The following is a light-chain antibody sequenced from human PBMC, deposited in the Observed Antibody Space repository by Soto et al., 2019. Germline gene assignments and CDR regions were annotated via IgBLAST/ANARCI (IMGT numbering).Light chain of an antibody. Sequence: QSVLTQPPSASGSPGQSVTISCTGTSSDIGTYDYVSWYQHLPDKAPKLIIYEVSKRPSGVPDRFSGSKSGNTASLTVSGLQAEDEADYYCQSYDSSLSGHYVFGTGTKVTVL. V-gene: IGLV2-8*01. CDR1: SSDIGTYDY. CDR3: QSYDSSLSGHYV. J-gene: IGLJ1*01. CDR2: EVS.